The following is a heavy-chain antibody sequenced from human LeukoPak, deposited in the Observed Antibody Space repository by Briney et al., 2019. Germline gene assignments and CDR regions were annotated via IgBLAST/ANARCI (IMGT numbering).Heavy chain of an antibody. CDR1: GGSFSGYY. Sequence: QSSETLSLTCAVYGGSFSGYYWSWIRQPPGKGLEWIGEINHSGSTNYNPSLKSRLTISLDTSKNHVSLNLSSVTAADTAVYYCHLIRGGGYFDYWGQGTLVTVSS. J-gene: IGHJ4*02. V-gene: IGHV4-34*01. CDR2: INHSGST. CDR3: HLIRGGGYFDY. D-gene: IGHD3-10*01.